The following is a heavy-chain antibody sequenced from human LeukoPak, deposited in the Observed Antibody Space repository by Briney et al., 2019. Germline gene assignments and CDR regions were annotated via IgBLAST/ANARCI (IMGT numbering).Heavy chain of an antibody. J-gene: IGHJ4*02. CDR3: ARENGYNYDY. CDR2: IYYTGST. Sequence: SETLSLTCTVSGVSISSYYWSWLRQPPGKGLEWIGSIYYTGSTNYNPSLKSRVTISVDTSKNQFSLKLSSVTAAETAVYYCARENGYNYDYWGQGTLVTVSS. CDR1: GVSISSYY. V-gene: IGHV4-59*01. D-gene: IGHD5-24*01.